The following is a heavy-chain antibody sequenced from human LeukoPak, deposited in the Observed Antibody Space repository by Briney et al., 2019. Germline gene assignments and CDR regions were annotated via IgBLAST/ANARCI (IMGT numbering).Heavy chain of an antibody. J-gene: IGHJ5*02. CDR2: IYYSGGT. CDR1: GGSINSGNYY. D-gene: IGHD2-21*02. Sequence: PSQTLSLTCTVSGGSINSGNYYWSWIRQPAGKGLEWIGYIYYSGGTNYNPSLKSRVTISVDTSKNQFSLKLSSVTAADTAVYYCARLHCGGDCYSSWFDPWGQGTLVTVSS. V-gene: IGHV4-61*09. CDR3: ARLHCGGDCYSSWFDP.